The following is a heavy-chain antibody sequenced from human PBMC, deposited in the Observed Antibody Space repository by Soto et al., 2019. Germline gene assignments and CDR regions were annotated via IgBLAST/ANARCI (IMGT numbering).Heavy chain of an antibody. Sequence: QVQLQQWGAGLLKPSETLSLTCAVYGGSFSGYYWTWIRQSPEKGLEWNGEVNHSGTTYYNPSLKTQVTISVHTPKNQFSLKMSSVTAADTAVYYCARGIGYCSSINCYSSRRLRFDSWGQVTLVTVSS. D-gene: IGHD2-2*01. CDR2: VNHSGTT. CDR3: ARGIGYCSSINCYSSRRLRFDS. J-gene: IGHJ4*02. V-gene: IGHV4-34*01. CDR1: GGSFSGYY.